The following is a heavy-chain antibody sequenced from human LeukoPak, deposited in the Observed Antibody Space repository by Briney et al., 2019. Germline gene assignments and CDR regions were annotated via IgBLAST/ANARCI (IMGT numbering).Heavy chain of an antibody. CDR3: ARLSRGNLRYFDWLPDY. V-gene: IGHV4-34*01. CDR2: INHSGST. J-gene: IGHJ4*02. D-gene: IGHD3-9*01. Sequence: PSETLSLTCTVSGGSISSYYWSWIRQPPGKGLEWIGEINHSGSTNYNPSLKSRVTISVDTSKNQFSLKLSSVTAADTAVYYCARLSRGNLRYFDWLPDYWGQGTLVTVSS. CDR1: GGSISSYY.